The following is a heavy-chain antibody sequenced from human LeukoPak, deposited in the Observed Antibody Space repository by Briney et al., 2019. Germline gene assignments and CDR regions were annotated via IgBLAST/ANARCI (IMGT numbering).Heavy chain of an antibody. D-gene: IGHD6-19*01. CDR1: GGSFSGYY. Sequence: SETLSLTCAVYGGSFSGYYWSRIRQPPGKGLEWIGEINHSGSTNYNPSLKSRVTISVDTSKNQFSLKLSSVTAADTAVYYCARGPYSSGWFRRPFDYWGQGTLVTVSS. CDR2: INHSGST. V-gene: IGHV4-34*01. J-gene: IGHJ4*02. CDR3: ARGPYSSGWFRRPFDY.